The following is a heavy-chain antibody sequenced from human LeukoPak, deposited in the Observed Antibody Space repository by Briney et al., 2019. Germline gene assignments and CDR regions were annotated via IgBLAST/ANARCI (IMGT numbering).Heavy chain of an antibody. J-gene: IGHJ4*02. Sequence: PSETLSLTCAVYGGSFSGYYWSWIRQPPGKGLEWIGEINHSGSTNYNPSLKSRVTISVDTSKNQFSLKLSSVTAADTAVYYCASWAGTAAGFSGPFDYWGLGTLVTVSS. CDR1: GGSFSGYY. V-gene: IGHV4-34*01. CDR2: INHSGST. CDR3: ASWAGTAAGFSGPFDY. D-gene: IGHD6-13*01.